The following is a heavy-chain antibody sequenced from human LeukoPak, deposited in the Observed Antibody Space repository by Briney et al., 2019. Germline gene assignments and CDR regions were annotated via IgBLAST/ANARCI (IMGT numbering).Heavy chain of an antibody. D-gene: IGHD3-22*01. CDR1: GGSVTSHY. CDR3: VGSVDYFDNTGPHMMFDY. J-gene: IGHJ4*02. CDR2: LYHTGIT. Sequence: WDTLSLTCNVSGGSVTSHYWNWIRRPPGKGLEWSGYLYHTGITKYNPSLKSRVSMSVDTSKNQFFLKVNSVTAADTAVYHCVGSVDYFDNTGPHMMFDYWGQGSLVTVSS. V-gene: IGHV4-59*02.